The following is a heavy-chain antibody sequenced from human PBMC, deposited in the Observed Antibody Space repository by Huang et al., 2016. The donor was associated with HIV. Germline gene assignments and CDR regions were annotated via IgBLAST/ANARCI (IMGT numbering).Heavy chain of an antibody. CDR1: GYTFTRYG. CDR2: SSAYNGNT. D-gene: IGHD6-13*01. J-gene: IGHJ4*02. Sequence: QVQLVQSGAEVKKPGASVKVSCKASGYTFTRYGISWVRQAPGQGLEWNGWSSAYNGNTNYEQKCQGRVTMTTDTSTSTAYMELRSLISDDTVVYYCARDVPGSSWEFDYWGQGTLVTVSP. V-gene: IGHV1-18*01. CDR3: ARDVPGSSWEFDY.